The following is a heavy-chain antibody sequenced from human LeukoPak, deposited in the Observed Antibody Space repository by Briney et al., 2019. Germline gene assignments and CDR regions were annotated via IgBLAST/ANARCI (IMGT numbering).Heavy chain of an antibody. Sequence: SETLSLTCAVYGGSFSGYYRSWIRQPPGKGLEWIGEINHSGGTNYNPSLKSRVTISVDTSKNQFSLKLSSVTAADTAVYYCARTKAVQSAFDIWGQGTMVTVSS. CDR1: GGSFSGYY. D-gene: IGHD6-19*01. CDR2: INHSGGT. V-gene: IGHV4-34*01. CDR3: ARTKAVQSAFDI. J-gene: IGHJ3*02.